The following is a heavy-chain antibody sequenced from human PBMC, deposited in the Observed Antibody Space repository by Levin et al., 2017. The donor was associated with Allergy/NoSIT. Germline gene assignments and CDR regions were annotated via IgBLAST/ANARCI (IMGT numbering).Heavy chain of an antibody. CDR2: IIGSGGST. Sequence: GGSLRLSCAASGFTFSSYAMSWVRQAPGKGLEWVSAIIGSGGSTYYADSVKGRFTISRDNSKNTLYLQMNSLRAEDTAVYYCAKSKETLVYYGMDVWGQGTTVTVSS. D-gene: IGHD3-16*01. CDR3: AKSKETLVYYGMDV. J-gene: IGHJ6*02. V-gene: IGHV3-23*01. CDR1: GFTFSSYA.